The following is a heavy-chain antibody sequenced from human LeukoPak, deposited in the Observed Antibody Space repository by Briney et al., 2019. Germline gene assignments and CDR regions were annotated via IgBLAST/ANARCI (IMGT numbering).Heavy chain of an antibody. CDR1: GYTFTGYY. J-gene: IGHJ5*02. CDR3: ARDPLRGSSSWFGSNWFDP. CDR2: INPNSGGT. D-gene: IGHD6-13*01. V-gene: IGHV1-2*02. Sequence: ASVKVSCKASGYTFTGYYIHWVRQAPGQGLEWMGWINPNSGGTRYAQKFQGRVTMTRDTSISTAYMELSSLRSDDTAVYYCARDPLRGSSSWFGSNWFDPWGQGTLVTVSS.